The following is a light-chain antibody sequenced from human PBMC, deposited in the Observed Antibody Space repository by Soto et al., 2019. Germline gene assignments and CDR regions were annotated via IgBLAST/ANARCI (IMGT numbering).Light chain of an antibody. CDR2: DVS. V-gene: IGLV2-14*01. J-gene: IGLJ1*01. CDR1: SSDVGRYNY. CDR3: SSFTTSSTFV. Sequence: QSALAQPASLSGSPGQSITISCTGTSSDVGRYNYVSWFQQHPGKAPKLLIYDVSNWPSGVSDRFSGSKSGNTASLTISGLQAEDEADYYCSSFTTSSTFVFGTGTKVTVL.